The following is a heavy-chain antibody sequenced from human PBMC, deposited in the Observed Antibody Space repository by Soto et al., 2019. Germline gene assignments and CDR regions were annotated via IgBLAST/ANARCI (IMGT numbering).Heavy chain of an antibody. V-gene: IGHV4-30-4*01. D-gene: IGHD5-18*01. CDR3: ARGISDTADGWFDP. CDR2: IYYSGST. CDR1: GGSISSGDYY. Sequence: SETLSLTCTVSGGSISSGDYYWSWIRQPPGKGLEWIGYIYYSGSTYYNPSLKGRVTISVDTSKNQFSLKLSSVTAADTAVYYCARGISDTADGWFDPWGQGTLVTVSS. J-gene: IGHJ5*02.